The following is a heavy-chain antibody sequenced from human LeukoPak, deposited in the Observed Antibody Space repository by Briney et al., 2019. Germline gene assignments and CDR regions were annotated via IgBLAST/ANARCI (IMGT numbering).Heavy chain of an antibody. Sequence: GGSLRLSCAASGFTFSSYSMNWVRQAPGKGLEWVSSISSSSSYIYYADSVKGRFTISRDNAKNSLYLQMNSLRAEDTAVYYCARDYYYDSSGYYFGPDASDIWGQGTMVTVSS. V-gene: IGHV3-21*01. CDR1: GFTFSSYS. CDR3: ARDYYYDSSGYYFGPDASDI. CDR2: ISSSSSYI. J-gene: IGHJ3*02. D-gene: IGHD3-22*01.